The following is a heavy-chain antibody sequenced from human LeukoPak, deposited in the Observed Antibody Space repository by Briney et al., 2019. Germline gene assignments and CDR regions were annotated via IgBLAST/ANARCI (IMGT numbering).Heavy chain of an antibody. J-gene: IGHJ4*02. CDR3: ARDLDSSGSSDY. V-gene: IGHV1-46*01. D-gene: IGHD3-22*01. Sequence: ASVKVSCKASGGTFSSYAISWVRQAPGQGLEWMGIINPSGGSTSYAQKFQGRVTMTRDMSTSTVYMELSSLRSEDTAVYYCARDLDSSGSSDYWGQGTLVSVSS. CDR2: INPSGGST. CDR1: GGTFSSYA.